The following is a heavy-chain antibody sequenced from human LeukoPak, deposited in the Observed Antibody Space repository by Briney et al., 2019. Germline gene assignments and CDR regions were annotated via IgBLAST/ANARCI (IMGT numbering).Heavy chain of an antibody. D-gene: IGHD6-6*01. CDR3: ARRGRIAARINWFDP. CDR2: MNPNSGNT. Sequence: GASVKVSCKASGYTFTSYDINWVRQATGQGLEWMGWMNPNSGNTGYAQKFQGRVTITRNTSISTAYMELSSLRSEDTAVYYCARRGRIAARINWFDPWGQGTLVTVSS. J-gene: IGHJ5*02. CDR1: GYTFTSYD. V-gene: IGHV1-8*03.